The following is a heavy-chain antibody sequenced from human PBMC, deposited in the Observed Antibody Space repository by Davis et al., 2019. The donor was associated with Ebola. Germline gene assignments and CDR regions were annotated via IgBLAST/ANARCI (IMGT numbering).Heavy chain of an antibody. CDR2: MNPNSGNT. J-gene: IGHJ3*02. CDR3: ARDQGYYDSSGWAFDI. Sequence: ASVKVSCKASGYTFTGYYMHWVRQAPGQGLEWMGWMNPNSGNTGYAQKFQGRVTMTRNTSISTAYMELSSLRSEDTAVYYCARDQGYYDSSGWAFDIWGQGTTVTVSS. D-gene: IGHD3-22*01. CDR1: GYTFTGYY. V-gene: IGHV1-8*02.